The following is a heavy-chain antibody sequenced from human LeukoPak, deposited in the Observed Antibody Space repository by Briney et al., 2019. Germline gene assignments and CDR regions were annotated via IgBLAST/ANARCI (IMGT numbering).Heavy chain of an antibody. J-gene: IGHJ4*02. V-gene: IGHV3-15*01. Sequence: PGGSLRLSCAAAGFTFSNAWMSWVRQAPGKGLEWVGRIKSKTDAGTTDYAAPVKGRFTISRDDSKNTLYLQMNSLKTEDTAVYYCTTDAAGDYDSSGPYYFDYWGQGTLVTVSS. CDR1: GFTFSNAW. D-gene: IGHD3-22*01. CDR2: IKSKTDAGTT. CDR3: TTDAAGDYDSSGPYYFDY.